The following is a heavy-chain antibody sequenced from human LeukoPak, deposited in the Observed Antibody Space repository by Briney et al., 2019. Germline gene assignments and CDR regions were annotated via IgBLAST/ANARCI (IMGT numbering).Heavy chain of an antibody. D-gene: IGHD2-2*01. Sequence: SVKVSFKASGGTFRNYPISWVRQAPGQGLEWMGGILPIFRMTNYAEKFQGRVTITADESTTTAYLELNSLRSEDTAVYYCAICSSTWSGDRPDSWGQGSLVTVSS. CDR2: ILPIFRMT. V-gene: IGHV1-69*13. CDR1: GGTFRNYP. CDR3: AICSSTWSGDRPDS. J-gene: IGHJ4*02.